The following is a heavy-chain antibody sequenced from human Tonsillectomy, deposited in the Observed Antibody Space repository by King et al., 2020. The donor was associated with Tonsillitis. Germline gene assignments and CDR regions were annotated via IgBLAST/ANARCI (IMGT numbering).Heavy chain of an antibody. CDR3: AKETWELLYYFDY. V-gene: IGHV3-30*18. D-gene: IGHD1-26*01. CDR2: ISYDGSNK. Sequence: VQLVESGGGVVQPGRSLRLSCAASGFTFSSYGMHWVRRAPGKGLEWVAVISYDGSNKYYADSVKGRFTISRDNSKNTLYLQMNSLRAEDTAVYYCAKETWELLYYFDYWGQGTLVTVSS. J-gene: IGHJ4*02. CDR1: GFTFSSYG.